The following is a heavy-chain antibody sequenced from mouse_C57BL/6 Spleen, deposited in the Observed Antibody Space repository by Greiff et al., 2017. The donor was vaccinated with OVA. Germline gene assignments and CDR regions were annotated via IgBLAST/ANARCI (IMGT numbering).Heavy chain of an antibody. V-gene: IGHV5-17*01. CDR2: ISSGSSTI. J-gene: IGHJ1*03. D-gene: IGHD2-5*01. CDR1: GFTFSDYG. Sequence: EVKLVESGGGLVKPGGSLKLSCAASGFTFSDYGMHWVRQAPEKGLEWVAYISSGSSTIYYADTVKGRFTISRDNAKNTLFLQMTSLRSEDTAMYYCARHYSNYAWYFDVWGTGTTVTVSS. CDR3: ARHYSNYAWYFDV.